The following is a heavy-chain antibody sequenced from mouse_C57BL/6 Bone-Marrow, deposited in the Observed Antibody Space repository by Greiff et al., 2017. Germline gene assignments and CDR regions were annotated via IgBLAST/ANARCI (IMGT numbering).Heavy chain of an antibody. Sequence: QVQLQQPGAELVRPGSSVKLSCKASGYTFTSYWMHWVKQRPIQGLEWIGNIDPSDSETHYNQKFKDKATLTVDKSSSTAYMQLSSLTSEDSAVYYCARPIYYYGSSWVAYWGQGTLVTVSA. CDR2: IDPSDSET. J-gene: IGHJ3*01. CDR3: ARPIYYYGSSWVAY. D-gene: IGHD1-1*01. V-gene: IGHV1-52*01. CDR1: GYTFTSYW.